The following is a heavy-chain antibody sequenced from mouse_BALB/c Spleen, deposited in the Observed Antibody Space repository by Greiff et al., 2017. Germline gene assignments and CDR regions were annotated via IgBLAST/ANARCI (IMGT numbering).Heavy chain of an antibody. CDR1: GYTFTSYW. D-gene: IGHD2-4*01. Sequence: QVQLQQPGAELARPGASVKLSCKASGYTFTSYWMQWVKQRPGQGLEWIGAIYPGDGDTRYTQKFKGKATLTADKSSSTAYMQLSSLASEDSAVYYCARGHDYGWFAYWGQGTLVTVSA. CDR3: ARGHDYGWFAY. J-gene: IGHJ3*01. CDR2: IYPGDGDT. V-gene: IGHV1-87*01.